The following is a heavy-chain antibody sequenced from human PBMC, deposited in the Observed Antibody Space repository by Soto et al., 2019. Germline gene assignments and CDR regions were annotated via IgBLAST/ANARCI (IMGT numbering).Heavy chain of an antibody. D-gene: IGHD3-10*01. Sequence: EVQLVESGGGLVQPGGSLRLSCAASGFTFSNCWMHWVRQAPGKGLVWVSRINFDESITSYADSVKGRFTISRDNAKNTLYLQMNSLRDEDTAVYYWARAGYGSGSYHFDYWGQGTLVTVSS. CDR1: GFTFSNCW. V-gene: IGHV3-74*01. CDR3: ARAGYGSGSYHFDY. J-gene: IGHJ4*02. CDR2: INFDESIT.